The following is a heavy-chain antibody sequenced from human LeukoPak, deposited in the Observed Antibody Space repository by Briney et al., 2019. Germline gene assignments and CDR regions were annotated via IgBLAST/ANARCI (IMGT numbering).Heavy chain of an antibody. V-gene: IGHV3-23*01. D-gene: IGHD6-13*01. J-gene: IGHJ5*02. Sequence: PGGSLRLSCAASGFTFSTYALSWVRQAPGKGLEWVSSISGSAGGTYYADSVKGRFTISRDNYKNTLYLQMHSLRAEDTAVYYCAKNWVASSWFNWFDPWGQGTLVTVSS. CDR2: ISGSAGGT. CDR3: AKNWVASSWFNWFDP. CDR1: GFTFSTYA.